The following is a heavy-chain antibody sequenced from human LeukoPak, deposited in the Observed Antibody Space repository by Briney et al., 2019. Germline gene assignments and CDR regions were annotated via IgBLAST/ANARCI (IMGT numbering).Heavy chain of an antibody. Sequence: PSETLSLTCTVSGGSISSYYWSWIRQPAGKGLEWIGEINHSGSTNYNPSLKSRVTISVDTSKNQFSLKLSSVTAADTAVYYCARGYRRTTVVYYWGQGTLVTVSS. V-gene: IGHV4-34*01. J-gene: IGHJ4*02. CDR1: GGSISSYY. CDR2: INHSGST. D-gene: IGHD4-23*01. CDR3: ARGYRRTTVVYY.